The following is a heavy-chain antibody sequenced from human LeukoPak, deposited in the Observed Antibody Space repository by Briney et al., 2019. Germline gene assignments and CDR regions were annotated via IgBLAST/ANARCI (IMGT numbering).Heavy chain of an antibody. J-gene: IGHJ4*02. CDR3: ARYVSWDYFDY. V-gene: IGHV3-53*01. D-gene: IGHD1-26*01. Sequence: GGSLRLSCAASGFSVSSNYMSWVRQAPGKGLEWVSVINSGGSTYYADPVKGRFTISRVNSKNTVYLQMIGLRVEDTAVYYCARYVSWDYFDYWGQGTLVTVSS. CDR2: INSGGST. CDR1: GFSVSSNY.